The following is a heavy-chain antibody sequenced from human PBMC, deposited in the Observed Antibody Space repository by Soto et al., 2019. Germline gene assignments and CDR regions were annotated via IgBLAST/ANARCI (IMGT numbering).Heavy chain of an antibody. CDR3: ARAVASYSSGWYGMDV. V-gene: IGHV3-30-3*01. CDR2: ISYDGSNK. J-gene: IGHJ6*02. CDR1: GFTFSSYA. Sequence: QVQLVESGGGVVQPGRSLRLSCAASGFTFSSYAMHWVRQAPGKGLEWVAVISYDGSNKYYADSVKGRFTISRDNSKNPLYLQMNSLRAEDTAVYYCARAVASYSSGWYGMDVWGQGTTVTVSS. D-gene: IGHD6-19*01.